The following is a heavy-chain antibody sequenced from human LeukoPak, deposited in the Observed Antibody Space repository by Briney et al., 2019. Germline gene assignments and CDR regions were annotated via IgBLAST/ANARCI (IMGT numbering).Heavy chain of an antibody. D-gene: IGHD2-15*01. Sequence: GRSLRLSCAASGFTFSSYGMHWVRQAPGKGLEWVAVISYDGSNKYHADSVKGRFTISRDNSKNTLYLQMNSLRAEDTAVYYCAKDLGYCGGGSCYVFDYWGQGTLVTVSS. J-gene: IGHJ4*02. V-gene: IGHV3-30*18. CDR1: GFTFSSYG. CDR3: AKDLGYCGGGSCYVFDY. CDR2: ISYDGSNK.